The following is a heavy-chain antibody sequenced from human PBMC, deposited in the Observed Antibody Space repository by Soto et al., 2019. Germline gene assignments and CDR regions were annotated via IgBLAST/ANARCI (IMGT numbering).Heavy chain of an antibody. CDR1: GFTFSSYA. CDR3: AKAAHPIVVVITPYYFDY. D-gene: IGHD3-22*01. J-gene: IGHJ4*02. CDR2: ISGSGGST. V-gene: IGHV3-23*01. Sequence: PGGSLRLSCAASGFTFSSYAMSWVRQAPGKGLEWVSAISGSGGSTYYADSVKGRFTISRDNSKNTLSLQMNSLRAEDTAVYYCAKAAHPIVVVITPYYFDYWGQGTLVTVSS.